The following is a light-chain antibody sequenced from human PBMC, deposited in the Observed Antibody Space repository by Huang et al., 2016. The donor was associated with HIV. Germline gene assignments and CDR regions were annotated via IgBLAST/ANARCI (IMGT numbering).Light chain of an antibody. CDR1: QSLLYSDGKTY. Sequence: EIVMTQTPLSLSVTPGQPASISCRSSQSLLYSDGKTYLYWYLQRPGQSPQLLIYEVANRCSGVPDRFSGSGSGTDFTLKSSRVEAEDVGVYYCMQSIQLPLITFGQGTRLEMK. V-gene: IGKV2D-29*02. CDR2: EVA. J-gene: IGKJ5*01. CDR3: MQSIQLPLIT.